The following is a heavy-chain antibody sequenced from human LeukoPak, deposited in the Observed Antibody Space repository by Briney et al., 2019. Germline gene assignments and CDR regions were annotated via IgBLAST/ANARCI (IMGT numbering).Heavy chain of an antibody. D-gene: IGHD3/OR15-3a*01. Sequence: SETLSLTCTVSGYSISSGYYWGWIRQPPGKGLEWIGSIYHSGSTYYNSSLKSRVTISVDTSKNQFSLKLSSVTAADTAVYYCARDRAFGLFDYWGQGTLVTVSS. CDR3: ARDRAFGLFDY. V-gene: IGHV4-38-2*02. J-gene: IGHJ4*02. CDR1: GYSISSGYY. CDR2: IYHSGST.